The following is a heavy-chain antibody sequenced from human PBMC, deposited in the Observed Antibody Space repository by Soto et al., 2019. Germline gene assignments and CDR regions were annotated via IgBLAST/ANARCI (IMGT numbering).Heavy chain of an antibody. J-gene: IGHJ4*02. CDR2: IYSSGSS. CDR1: GGSISGYY. V-gene: IGHV4-4*08. Sequence: SETLSLTCTVFGGSISGYYWGWIRQPPGRGLEYIGYIYSSGSSNYNPSLKSRVTISKDTSKNQVVLTMTNVDPVDTATYYCARIHGPSGNSDLDVWGQGTLVTLSP. CDR3: ARIHGPSGNSDLDV. D-gene: IGHD6-19*01.